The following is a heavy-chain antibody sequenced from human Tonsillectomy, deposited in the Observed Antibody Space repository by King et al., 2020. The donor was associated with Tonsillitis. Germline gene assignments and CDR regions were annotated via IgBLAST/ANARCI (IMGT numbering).Heavy chain of an antibody. V-gene: IGHV5-51*03. CDR1: EYSFSNYW. CDR3: ARESRDGYNFDY. CDR2: IYPDDSDT. J-gene: IGHJ4*02. D-gene: IGHD5-24*01. Sequence: QLVQSGAEVKKPGESLKISCKGFEYSFSNYWIGWVRQMPGRGLEWMGIIYPDDSDTRYSPSFQDQVIISADKSINPAYLQWSSLEASDSAMYYCARESRDGYNFDYWGQGTLVTVS.